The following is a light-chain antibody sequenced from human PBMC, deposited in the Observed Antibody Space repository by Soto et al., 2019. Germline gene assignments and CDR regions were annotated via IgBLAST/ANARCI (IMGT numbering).Light chain of an antibody. J-gene: IGKJ5*01. CDR1: QSVINN. CDR3: QQYNNWPPIT. V-gene: IGKV3-15*01. Sequence: EIVLTQSPGTLSLSPGERATLSCRASQSVINNYLAWYQQKAGQAPRLLIYDTSTRATGIPARFSGSGSGTEFTLTISSLQSEDFAVYYCQQYNNWPPITFGQGTRLEIK. CDR2: DTS.